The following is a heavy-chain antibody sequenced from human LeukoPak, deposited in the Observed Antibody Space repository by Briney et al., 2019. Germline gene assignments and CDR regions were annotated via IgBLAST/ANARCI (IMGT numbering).Heavy chain of an antibody. J-gene: IGHJ4*02. CDR2: IYYSGST. CDR3: ARLIVAAPAMDY. Sequence: PSETLSLTCTVSGGSISSSSYYWGWIRQPPGKGLEWIGSIYYSGSTYYNPSLESRVTISVDTSKNQFSLKLSSVTAADTAVYYCARLIVAAPAMDYWGQGTLVTVSS. D-gene: IGHD5-12*01. V-gene: IGHV4-39*01. CDR1: GGSISSSSYY.